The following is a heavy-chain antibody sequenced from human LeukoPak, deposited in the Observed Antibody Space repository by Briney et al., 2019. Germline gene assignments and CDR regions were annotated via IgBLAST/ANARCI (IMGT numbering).Heavy chain of an antibody. CDR1: GGSISSGGYY. D-gene: IGHD3-22*01. CDR3: AREYYYDSPDAFDI. J-gene: IGHJ3*02. Sequence: SETLSLTCTVSGGSISSGGYYWSWIRQHPGKGLEWIGYIYYSGSTYYNPSLKSRVTISVDTSKNQFSLKLSSVTAADTAVYYCAREYYYDSPDAFDIWGQGTMVTVSS. V-gene: IGHV4-31*03. CDR2: IYYSGST.